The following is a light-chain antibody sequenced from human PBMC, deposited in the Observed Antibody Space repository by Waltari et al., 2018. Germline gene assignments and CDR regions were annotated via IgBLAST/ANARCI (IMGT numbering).Light chain of an antibody. J-gene: IGLJ3*02. CDR1: NSDVGNYNL. Sequence: QAALTQPASVSGSPGQSITISCTGSNSDVGNYNLVSWYQKHPGKAPKLLIYEVTNRPSGISYRFAGCKTGNTASLTISGLQAEDEADYYCCSYAGSWIWVFGGGTELTVL. V-gene: IGLV2-23*02. CDR2: EVT. CDR3: CSYAGSWIWV.